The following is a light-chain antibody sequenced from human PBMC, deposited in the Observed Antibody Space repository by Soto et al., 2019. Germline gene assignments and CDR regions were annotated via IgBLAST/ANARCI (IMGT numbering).Light chain of an antibody. CDR3: QQYGSSFT. CDR2: GAS. J-gene: IGKJ5*01. CDR1: QSGSSSY. V-gene: IGKV3-20*01. Sequence: EIVLTQSPGTLSLSPGERATLSGRASQSGSSSYLAWYQQKPGQAPRLLIYGASSRATGIPDRFSGSGSGTDFTLTISRLETEDLAVYYCQQYGSSFTFGQGTRLEIK.